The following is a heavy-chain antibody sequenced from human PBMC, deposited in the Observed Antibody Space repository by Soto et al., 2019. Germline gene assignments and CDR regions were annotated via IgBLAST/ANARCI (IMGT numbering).Heavy chain of an antibody. CDR3: ASVRVGLSDGWGTRLYYYYGMDV. Sequence: PSETLSLTCTVSGGSISSYYWTWIRQPPGKGLEWIGYIFFNGITNYNPSLKSRVTMSVDTSKNQFSLKLTSVTAADTAVYYCASVRVGLSDGWGTRLYYYYGMDVWGQGTTVTVSS. CDR1: GGSISSYY. D-gene: IGHD3-16*01. CDR2: IFFNGIT. J-gene: IGHJ6*02. V-gene: IGHV4-59*01.